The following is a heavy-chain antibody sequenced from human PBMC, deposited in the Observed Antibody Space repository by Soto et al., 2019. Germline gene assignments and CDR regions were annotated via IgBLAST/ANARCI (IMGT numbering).Heavy chain of an antibody. CDR2: IGASGGSA. CDR1: GFTFSSYA. D-gene: IGHD1-20*01. CDR3: AKLTGSQPYDVFDI. V-gene: IGHV3-23*01. J-gene: IGHJ3*02. Sequence: PGGSLRLSCTASGFTFSSYAMTWVRQAPGKGLEWVSAIGASGGSAYYADSVQGRFTIYRDNSENTLYMKMNSLRAEDTSLYFCAKLTGSQPYDVFDIWGQGTMVTVSS.